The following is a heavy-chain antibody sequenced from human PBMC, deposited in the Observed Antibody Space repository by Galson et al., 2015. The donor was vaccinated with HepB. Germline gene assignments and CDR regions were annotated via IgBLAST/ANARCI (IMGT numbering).Heavy chain of an antibody. V-gene: IGHV3-48*03. CDR3: ARGEGSSGWSESTMLY. CDR1: GFTFSSYE. D-gene: IGHD6-19*01. J-gene: IGHJ4*02. CDR2: ISSSGSTI. Sequence: SLRLSCAASGFTFSSYEMNWVRQAPGKGLEWVSYISSSGSTIYYADSVKGRFTISRDNAKNSLYLQMNSLRAEDTAVYYCARGEGSSGWSESTMLYWGQGTLVTVSS.